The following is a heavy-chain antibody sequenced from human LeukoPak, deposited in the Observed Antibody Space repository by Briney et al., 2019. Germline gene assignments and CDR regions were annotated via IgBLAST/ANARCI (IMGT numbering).Heavy chain of an antibody. CDR2: ISGSGGST. Sequence: GGSLRLSCAASGFTFSSYAMSWVRQAPGKGLEWVSAISGSGGSTYYADSVKGRFTISRDNSKNTLYLQMNSLRAEDTAVYYCARTPIFRRSGTHVDVWGQGTTVTASS. V-gene: IGHV3-23*01. CDR1: GFTFSSYA. J-gene: IGHJ6*02. D-gene: IGHD1-14*01. CDR3: ARTPIFRRSGTHVDV.